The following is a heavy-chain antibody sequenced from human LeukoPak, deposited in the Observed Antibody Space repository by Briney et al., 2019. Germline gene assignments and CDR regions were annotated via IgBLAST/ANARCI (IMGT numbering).Heavy chain of an antibody. CDR1: GFTFISYA. D-gene: IGHD3-22*01. J-gene: IGHJ4*02. Sequence: PGGSLRLSCAASGFTFISYARHWVRPAPGQGLEGVSVISYDGSNKYYADSVKGRFTISRDNSKNTLYLQMNSLRAEDTAVYYCARRMYYYDSSGYYYPYFDYWGQGTLVTVSS. CDR3: ARRMYYYDSSGYYYPYFDY. V-gene: IGHV3-30-3*01. CDR2: ISYDGSNK.